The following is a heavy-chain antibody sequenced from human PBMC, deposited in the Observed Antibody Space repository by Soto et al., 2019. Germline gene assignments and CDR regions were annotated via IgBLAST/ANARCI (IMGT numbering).Heavy chain of an antibody. Sequence: GGSLRLSCAASGFTFSSYGMHWVRQAPGKGLEWVAVISYDGSNKYYADSVKGRFTISRDNSKNTLYLLMNSLRAEDTAVYYCAKDVSIAARNYYYYGMDVWGQGTTVTVSS. V-gene: IGHV3-30*18. D-gene: IGHD6-6*01. CDR2: ISYDGSNK. CDR1: GFTFSSYG. CDR3: AKDVSIAARNYYYYGMDV. J-gene: IGHJ6*02.